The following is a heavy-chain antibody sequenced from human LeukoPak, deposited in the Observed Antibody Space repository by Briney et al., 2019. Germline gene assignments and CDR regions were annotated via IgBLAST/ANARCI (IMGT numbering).Heavy chain of an antibody. CDR3: ARALYGDYPNYPTRTPMGY. D-gene: IGHD4-17*01. V-gene: IGHV3-74*01. CDR1: GFTFSSYW. CDR2: INSDGSST. Sequence: GGSLRLSCAASGFTFSSYWMHWVRQAPGKGLVWVSRINSDGSSTSYADSVKGRFTISRDNAKNTLYLQMNSLRAEDTAVYYCARALYGDYPNYPTRTPMGYWGQGTLVTVSS. J-gene: IGHJ4*02.